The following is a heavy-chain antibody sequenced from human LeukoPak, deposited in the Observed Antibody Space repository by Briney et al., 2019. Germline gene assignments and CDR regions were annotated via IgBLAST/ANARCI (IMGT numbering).Heavy chain of an antibody. J-gene: IGHJ3*02. Sequence: SETLSLTCTVSGGSISRYYWSWIRQPAGKRLEWIGRIYSSGSTNYNPSLKSRVTMSVDTSKNQFSLKLSSMTAADTAVYYCARDRYSGYDNAFVIWGQGTMVTVSS. V-gene: IGHV4-4*07. CDR2: IYSSGST. CDR1: GGSISRYY. D-gene: IGHD5-12*01. CDR3: ARDRYSGYDNAFVI.